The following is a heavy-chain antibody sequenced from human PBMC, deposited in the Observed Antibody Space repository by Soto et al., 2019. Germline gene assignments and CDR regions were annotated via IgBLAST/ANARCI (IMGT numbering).Heavy chain of an antibody. CDR1: GFTFSSYA. V-gene: IGHV3-23*01. J-gene: IGHJ4*02. Sequence: AGGSLRLSCAASGFTFSSYAMSWVRQAPGKGLEWVSAISGSGGSTYYAESVKGRFTISRDNSKNTLFLQMNSLRAEDTAFYYCAKDLYGSERELQVRLDYWGQGTLVTVSS. CDR3: AKDLYGSERELQVRLDY. CDR2: ISGSGGST. D-gene: IGHD3-10*01.